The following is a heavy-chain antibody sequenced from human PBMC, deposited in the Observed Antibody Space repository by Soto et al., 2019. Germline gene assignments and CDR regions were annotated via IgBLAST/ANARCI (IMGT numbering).Heavy chain of an antibody. D-gene: IGHD7-27*01. J-gene: IGHJ4*02. CDR3: ARDPKTSGGQHWAFNYFDS. CDR1: GFTFSSYA. V-gene: IGHV3-23*01. CDR2: ISGSGSTI. Sequence: LRLSCAASGFTFSSYAVSWVRQAPGKGPEWISSISGSGSTIYYADSVKGRFTISRDNSKNTLYLQVDSLRPEDAAVYYCARDPKTSGGQHWAFNYFDSWGQGTLVTVSS.